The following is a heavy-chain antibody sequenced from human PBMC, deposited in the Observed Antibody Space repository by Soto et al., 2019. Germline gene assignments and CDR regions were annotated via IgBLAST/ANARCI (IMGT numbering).Heavy chain of an antibody. CDR1: GYTFTGYY. J-gene: IGHJ6*03. CDR2: INPNSGGT. Sequence: ASVKVSCKASGYTFTGYYMHWVRQATGQGLEWMGWINPNSGGTNYAQKFQGWVTMTRDTSISTAYMELSRLRSDDTAVYYCARGGPAAPYYYYMDVWGKGTTVTVSS. D-gene: IGHD2-2*01. V-gene: IGHV1-2*04. CDR3: ARGGPAAPYYYYMDV.